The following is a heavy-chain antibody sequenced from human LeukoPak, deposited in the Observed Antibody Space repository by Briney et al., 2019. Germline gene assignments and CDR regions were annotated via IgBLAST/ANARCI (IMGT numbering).Heavy chain of an antibody. CDR3: ARDQHLXASXAFDI. D-gene: IGHD3-3*02. Sequence: PGGSLRLSCAASGFAFSDYYMSWIRQAPGKGLEWVSYISSSSSTIYYADSVKGRFTISRDNAKNSLYLQMNSLRAEDTAVYYCARDQHLXASXAFDIWGQGTMVTVSS. CDR2: ISSSSSTI. V-gene: IGHV3-11*04. J-gene: IGHJ3*02. CDR1: GFAFSDYY.